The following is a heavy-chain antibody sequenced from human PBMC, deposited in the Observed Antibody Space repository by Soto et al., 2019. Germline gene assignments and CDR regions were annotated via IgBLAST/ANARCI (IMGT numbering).Heavy chain of an antibody. CDR1: GDSIRAHY. V-gene: IGHV4-4*07. CDR2: LHSSGST. J-gene: IGHJ5*02. D-gene: IGHD3-10*01. CDR3: ARGRARVPTVRGLILQFSYFDP. Sequence: SETLSLTCTVSGDSIRAHYWSWIRQAAGKGLEWIGRLHSSGSTDYNPSLKSRVTMSADTSRNQFSLKLASLTAADTAVYYCARGRARVPTVRGLILQFSYFDPWGQGTLVTVSS.